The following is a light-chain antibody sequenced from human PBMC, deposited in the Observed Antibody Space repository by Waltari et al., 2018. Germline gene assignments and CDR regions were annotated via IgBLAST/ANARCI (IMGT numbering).Light chain of an antibody. Sequence: DIVMTQSPDSLAVSLGERAPINCKSSQSVLYSSNNKNHLAWYQQKPGQSPKVLIYWASTRESGVPDRFSGSGSGTDSTLTISSLQAEDVAVYYCQQYYATPRTFGPGTKVDIK. V-gene: IGKV4-1*01. CDR2: WAS. CDR1: QSVLYSSNNKNH. CDR3: QQYYATPRT. J-gene: IGKJ3*01.